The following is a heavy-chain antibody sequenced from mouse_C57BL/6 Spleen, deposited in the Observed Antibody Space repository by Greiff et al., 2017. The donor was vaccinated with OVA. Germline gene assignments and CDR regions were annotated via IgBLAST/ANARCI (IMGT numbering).Heavy chain of an antibody. CDR3: ARGKAMDY. Sequence: QVQLQQPGAELVRPGTSVKLSCKASGYTFTSYWMHWVKQRPGQGLEWIGVIDPSDSYTNYNQKFKGKATLTVDTSSSTAYMQLSSLTSGDSAVYYCARGKAMDYWGQGTSVTVSS. V-gene: IGHV1-59*01. CDR1: GYTFTSYW. J-gene: IGHJ4*01. CDR2: IDPSDSYT.